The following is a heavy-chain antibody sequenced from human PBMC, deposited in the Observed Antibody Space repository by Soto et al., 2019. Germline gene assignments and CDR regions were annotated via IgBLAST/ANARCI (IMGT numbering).Heavy chain of an antibody. J-gene: IGHJ6*02. CDR1: GFTFTSSA. Sequence: SVKVCCKASGFTFTSSAVQWVRQARGQRLEWIGWIVVDSGNTNYAQKFQERVTITRDMSTSTAYMELSSLRSEDTAVYYCAAGEYSGYDRWGCYYYYGMDVWGQGTTVTVSS. D-gene: IGHD5-12*01. CDR2: IVVDSGNT. CDR3: AAGEYSGYDRWGCYYYYGMDV. V-gene: IGHV1-58*01.